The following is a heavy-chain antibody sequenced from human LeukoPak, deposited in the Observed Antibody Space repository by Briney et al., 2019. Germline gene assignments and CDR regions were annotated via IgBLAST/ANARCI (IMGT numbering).Heavy chain of an antibody. Sequence: GASVKVSCKASGYTFTSYGISWVRQAPGQGLEWMAWISAYNGNTDYAQNLRGRGTMTTDTSTSTAYMELRRLRSDDTAVYYCARDSVDGSGTYYNDSPDYWGQGTLVTVSS. CDR3: ARDSVDGSGTYYNDSPDY. CDR2: ISAYNGNT. J-gene: IGHJ4*02. D-gene: IGHD3-10*01. CDR1: GYTFTSYG. V-gene: IGHV1-18*01.